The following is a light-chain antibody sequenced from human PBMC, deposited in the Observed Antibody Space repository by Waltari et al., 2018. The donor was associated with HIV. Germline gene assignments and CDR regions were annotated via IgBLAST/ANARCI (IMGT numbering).Light chain of an antibody. CDR1: SRDLGAYNL. CDR3: CSYVSEIVPCV. Sequence: QTALTQPASVSGSPGQSITISCPGTSRDLGAYNLVSWYQQHPGKAPRLIIYDVSERPAGVSNRFTGSKSGNTASLTISGLQAEDEADYYCCSYVSEIVPCVFGGGTKLTVL. V-gene: IGLV2-23*02. CDR2: DVS. J-gene: IGLJ3*02.